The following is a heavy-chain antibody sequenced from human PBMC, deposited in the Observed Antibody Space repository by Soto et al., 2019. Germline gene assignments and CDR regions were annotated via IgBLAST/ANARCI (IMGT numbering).Heavy chain of an antibody. J-gene: IGHJ6*01. D-gene: IGHD3-3*01. Sequence: GESLKISCQSSGYTFSNFWIGWVRKLPGKGLEWMGIIYPGDHETRYSPSFHGKVPISADRSINTAYLQWNSLEASDTAFYVCARSPRNSPYFGCWGQEARVAVAS. CDR3: ARSPRNSPYFGC. CDR1: GYTFSNFW. CDR2: IYPGDHET. V-gene: IGHV5-51*01.